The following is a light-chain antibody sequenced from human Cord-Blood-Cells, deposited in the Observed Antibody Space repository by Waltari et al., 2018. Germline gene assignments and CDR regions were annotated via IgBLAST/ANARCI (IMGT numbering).Light chain of an antibody. Sequence: SVMTQSTLSLPVTPGEPASISCRSSQSLLHSNGYNYLDWYLQKPGQSPQLLIYLGSNRASGVPDRFSGSGSGTDFTMKISRVEAEDVGVYYCMQALQTPPTFGQGTKVEIK. V-gene: IGKV2-28*01. CDR2: LGS. J-gene: IGKJ1*01. CDR1: QSLLHSNGYNY. CDR3: MQALQTPPT.